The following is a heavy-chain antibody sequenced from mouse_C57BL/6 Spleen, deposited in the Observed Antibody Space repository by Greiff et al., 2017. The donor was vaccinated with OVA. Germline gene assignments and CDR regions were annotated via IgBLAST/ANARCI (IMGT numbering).Heavy chain of an antibody. D-gene: IGHD2-3*01. CDR2: IYPSDSET. J-gene: IGHJ1*03. V-gene: IGHV1-61*01. CDR1: GYTFTSYW. CDR3: ARNGYYGDWYFDV. Sequence: VQLQQPGAELVRPGSSVKLSCKASGYTFTSYWMDWVKPRPGQGLEWIGNIYPSDSETHYNQKFKDKATLTVDKSSSTAYMQLSSLTSEDSAVYYCARNGYYGDWYFDVWGTGTTVTVSS.